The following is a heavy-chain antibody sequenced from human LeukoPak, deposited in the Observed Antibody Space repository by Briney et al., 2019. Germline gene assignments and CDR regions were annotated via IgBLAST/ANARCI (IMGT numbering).Heavy chain of an antibody. D-gene: IGHD6-6*01. CDR1: GFTFSSYW. CDR2: INSDGSST. J-gene: IGHJ5*02. CDR3: ARDWYSSSSVYDWFDP. V-gene: IGHV3-74*01. Sequence: PGGALRLSCAASGFTFSSYWMHWVRQAPGKGLVWVSRINSDGSSTSYADSVKGRFTISRDNAKNTLYLQMNSLRGEDTAVYYCARDWYSSSSVYDWFDPWGEGTLVTVSS.